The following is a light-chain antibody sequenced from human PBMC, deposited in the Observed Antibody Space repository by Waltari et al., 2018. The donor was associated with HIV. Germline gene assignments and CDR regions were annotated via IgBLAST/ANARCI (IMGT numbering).Light chain of an antibody. J-gene: IGLJ2*01. CDR2: EVT. Sequence: QSALTQPPSASGSPGQAVTISCTGTSSDVGGHSYVSWYQQHPGKAPKLIISEVTKRPSWVPAPFSGSKSGNTASLTVSGLQAEYEVDYFCSSYSGRNRSVIFGGGTRVTVL. CDR1: SSDVGGHSY. V-gene: IGLV2-8*01. CDR3: SSYSGRNRSVI.